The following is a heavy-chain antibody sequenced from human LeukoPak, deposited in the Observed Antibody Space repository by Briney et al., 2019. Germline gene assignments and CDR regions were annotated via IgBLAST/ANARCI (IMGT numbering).Heavy chain of an antibody. CDR2: INPNSGDT. D-gene: IGHD6-19*01. Sequence: ASVKVSCTASGYSYTVYYFHWVRQAPGQGLEWMGWINPNSGDTNYAQKFQGRVTMTRDTSISTAYMELSRLGADDTAVYYCARDRPLFSSGDYYGMDVWGQGTTVTVSS. J-gene: IGHJ6*02. CDR3: ARDRPLFSSGDYYGMDV. CDR1: GYSYTVYY. V-gene: IGHV1-2*02.